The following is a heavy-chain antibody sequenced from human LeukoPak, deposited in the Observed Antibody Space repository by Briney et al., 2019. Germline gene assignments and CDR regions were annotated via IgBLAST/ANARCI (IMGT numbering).Heavy chain of an antibody. V-gene: IGHV4-39*01. CDR2: IYYSGST. J-gene: IGHJ4*02. D-gene: IGHD3-22*01. CDR3: AKYDSSGYY. CDR1: GGSISSSSYS. Sequence: PSETLSLTCTVPGGSISSSSYSWGWFRQPPGKGLEWIGSIYYSGSTYYNPSLKSRVTISVDTSKNQFSLKLSSVTAADTAVYYCAKYDSSGYYWGQGTLVTVSS.